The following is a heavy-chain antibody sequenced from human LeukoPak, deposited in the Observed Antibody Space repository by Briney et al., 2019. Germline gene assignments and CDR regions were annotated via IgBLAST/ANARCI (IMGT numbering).Heavy chain of an antibody. CDR3: ARKLGTTRDY. V-gene: IGHV3-48*03. Sequence: GGSLRLSCAASGFTFSSYEMNWVRQAPGKGLEWVSYISSSGSTIYYADSVKGRFAISRDNAKNSLYLQMNSLRAEDTAVYYCARKLGTTRDYWGQGTLVTVSS. D-gene: IGHD1-7*01. CDR2: ISSSGSTI. CDR1: GFTFSSYE. J-gene: IGHJ4*02.